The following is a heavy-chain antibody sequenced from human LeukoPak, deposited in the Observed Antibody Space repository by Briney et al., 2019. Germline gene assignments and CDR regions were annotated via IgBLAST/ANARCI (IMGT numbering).Heavy chain of an antibody. CDR1: GFTFSSYA. D-gene: IGHD3-10*01. J-gene: IGHJ6*02. CDR3: AGAGRDYYGMDV. Sequence: GGSLRLSCAASGFTFSSYAMHWVRQAPGKGLEWVAVISYDGSNKYYADSVKGRFTISRDNSKNTLYLQMNSLRAEDTAVYYCAGAGRDYYGMDVWGQGTTVTVSS. CDR2: ISYDGSNK. V-gene: IGHV3-30-3*01.